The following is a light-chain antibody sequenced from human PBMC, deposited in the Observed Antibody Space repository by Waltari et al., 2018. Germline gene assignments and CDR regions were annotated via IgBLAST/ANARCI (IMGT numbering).Light chain of an antibody. CDR1: QSLVYTDGISY. Sequence: DVGLTQSPLSLPVTLGQTTSIFCRSSQSLVYTDGISYLNGFHQRPGQAPRRLIYKVSNRDSGVPDRFSGSGSGTDFTLMISSVEADDVGVYFCMQATHWPVTFGQGTRLEIK. CDR3: MQATHWPVT. J-gene: IGKJ5*01. V-gene: IGKV2-30*01. CDR2: KVS.